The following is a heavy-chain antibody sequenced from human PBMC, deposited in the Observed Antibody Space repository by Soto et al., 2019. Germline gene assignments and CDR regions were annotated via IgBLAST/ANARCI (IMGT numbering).Heavy chain of an antibody. CDR3: ARKSGYSSGWYRAEIDY. CDR2: ISYDGSNK. J-gene: IGHJ4*02. CDR1: GFTFSSYA. V-gene: IGHV3-30-3*01. Sequence: QVQLVESGGGVVQPGRSLRLSCAASGFTFSSYAMHWVRQAPGKGLEWVAVISYDGSNKYYADSVKGRFTISRDNSKNTLYLQMNSLRAEDTAVYYCARKSGYSSGWYRAEIDYWGQGTLVTVSS. D-gene: IGHD6-19*01.